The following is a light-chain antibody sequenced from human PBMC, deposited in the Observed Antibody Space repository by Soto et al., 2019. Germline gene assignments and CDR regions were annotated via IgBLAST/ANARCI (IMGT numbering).Light chain of an antibody. J-gene: IGKJ5*01. CDR1: QSITNY. CDR2: AAS. CDR3: QQSYNSPPIT. Sequence: DIQMTQSPSALSASVGDRVTITCRASQSITNYLNWYQHKPGKAPKLLIYAASSLQSGVPSRFSGSGSGTDFTLTITSLQPEDFATYYCQQSYNSPPITFGQGTRLEIK. V-gene: IGKV1-39*01.